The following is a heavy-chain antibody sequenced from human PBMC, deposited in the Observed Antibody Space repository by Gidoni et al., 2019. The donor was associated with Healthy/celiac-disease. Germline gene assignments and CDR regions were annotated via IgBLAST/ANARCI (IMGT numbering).Heavy chain of an antibody. CDR3: ARQKPAAAYYDFWSGPRGAWFDP. V-gene: IGHV4-59*01. CDR2: IYYSGST. D-gene: IGHD3-3*01. CDR1: GGSISSYY. J-gene: IGHJ5*02. Sequence: QVQLQESGPGLVKPSETLSLTCTVSGGSISSYYWSWIRQPPGKGLEWIGYIYYSGSTNYNPSLKSRVTISVDTSKNQFSLKLSSVTAADTAVYYCARQKPAAAYYDFWSGPRGAWFDPWGQGTLVTVSS.